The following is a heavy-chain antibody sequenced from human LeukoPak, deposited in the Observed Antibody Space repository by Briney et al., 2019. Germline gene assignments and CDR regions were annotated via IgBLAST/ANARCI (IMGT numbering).Heavy chain of an antibody. J-gene: IGHJ6*03. CDR1: GFTFSNYV. Sequence: GGSLRLSCEVSGFTFSNYVIHGGRQAPGKGLEWLAVISYDGTNKYYADSVKGRFTISRDHSKTTVDLQMDSLGGADTAVYYWASSPTYYYMDVWGKGTTVTVSS. CDR3: ASSPTYYYMDV. CDR2: ISYDGTNK. V-gene: IGHV3-30-3*01.